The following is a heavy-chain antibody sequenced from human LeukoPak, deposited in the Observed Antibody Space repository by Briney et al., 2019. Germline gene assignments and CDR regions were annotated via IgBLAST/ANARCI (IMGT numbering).Heavy chain of an antibody. D-gene: IGHD3-16*01. J-gene: IGHJ6*03. V-gene: IGHV1-2*02. CDR2: INPNNGGT. CDR1: GYTFTDYY. CDR3: GRVGGGLIYYMDI. Sequence: ASVKVSCKASGYTFTDYYMHWVRQAPGQGLEWMGWINPNNGGTKYAQKFQGRVTMTRDTSISTGYMELSRLRSDDTAVYYCGRVGGGLIYYMDIWGKGTTVTVSS.